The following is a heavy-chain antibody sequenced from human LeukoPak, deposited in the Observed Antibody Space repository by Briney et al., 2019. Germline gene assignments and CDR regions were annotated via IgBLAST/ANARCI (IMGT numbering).Heavy chain of an antibody. CDR1: GGSISSSSYY. J-gene: IGHJ4*02. CDR3: ASTYYDILTGYSKTNFDY. V-gene: IGHV4-39*07. D-gene: IGHD3-9*01. CDR2: IYSSGST. Sequence: SETLSLTCTVSGGSISSSSYYWGWIRQPPGKGLEWIGSIYSSGSTYYNPSLKSRVTISVDTSKNQFSLKLSSVTAADTAVYYCASTYYDILTGYSKTNFDYWGQGTLVTVSS.